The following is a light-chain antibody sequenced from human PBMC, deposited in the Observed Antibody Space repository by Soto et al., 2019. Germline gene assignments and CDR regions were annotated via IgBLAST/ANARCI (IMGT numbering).Light chain of an antibody. CDR3: PEDLQLPPGM. V-gene: IGKV3-15*01. J-gene: IGKJ1*01. Sequence: EIVVTQSPATLSGSPGERVTLSCRASQFVSSRLAWYQQRPGQVPRLLIYDTSTRAPGISARFSGSGSGTEFTLTISPLQAEDFSSFYWPEDLQLPPGMFGQGTTVDMK. CDR1: QFVSSR. CDR2: DTS.